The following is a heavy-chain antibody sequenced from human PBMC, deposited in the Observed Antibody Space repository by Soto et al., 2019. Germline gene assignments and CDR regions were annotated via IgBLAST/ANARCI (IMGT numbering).Heavy chain of an antibody. J-gene: IGHJ6*02. CDR2: TYYRSKWYN. CDR3: ARDEGYSGSYYYYYGMDV. Sequence: KQSQTLSLTCAISGDSVSSNSAAWNWIRQSPSRGLEWLGRTYYRSKWYNDYAVSVKSRITINPDTSKNQFSLQLNSVTPEDTAVYYCARDEGYSGSYYYYYGMDVWGQGTTVTVSS. D-gene: IGHD1-26*01. V-gene: IGHV6-1*01. CDR1: GDSVSSNSAA.